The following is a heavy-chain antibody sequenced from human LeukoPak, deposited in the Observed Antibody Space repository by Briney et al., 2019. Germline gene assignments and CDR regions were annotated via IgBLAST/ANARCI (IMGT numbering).Heavy chain of an antibody. CDR2: ISSNGGST. CDR3: ARGGSIAARPIDY. V-gene: IGHV3-64*01. Sequence: GGSLRLSCAASGFTFSSYATHWVRQAPGKGLEYVSAISSNGGSTYYANSVKGRFTISRDNSKNTLFLQMGSLRAEDMAVYYCARGGSIAARPIDYWGQGTLVTVSS. CDR1: GFTFSSYA. D-gene: IGHD6-6*01. J-gene: IGHJ4*02.